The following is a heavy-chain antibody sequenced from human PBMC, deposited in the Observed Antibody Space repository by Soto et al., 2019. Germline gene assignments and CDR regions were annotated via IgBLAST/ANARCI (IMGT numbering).Heavy chain of an antibody. CDR3: ARGASGVAVANFDS. D-gene: IGHD6-19*01. CDR2: TYYRSNWRH. V-gene: IGHV6-1*01. CDR1: GDSVSSNTAA. J-gene: IGHJ4*02. Sequence: SQTLSLTCAISGDSVSSNTAAWNWIRSSPSRGLEWLGRTYYRSNWRHDYAVSVKSRITVNPDTSKNHFSLQLNSVTPDDTAVYYCARGASGVAVANFDSWGQVPLVTVSS.